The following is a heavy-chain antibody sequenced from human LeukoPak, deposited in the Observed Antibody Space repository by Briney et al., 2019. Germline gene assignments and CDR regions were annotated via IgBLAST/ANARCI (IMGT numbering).Heavy chain of an antibody. J-gene: IGHJ3*02. Sequence: GGSLRLSCAASGFTFSSYTMHWVRQAPGKGLEWVAVTSYDGSNKYYADSVKGRFTISRDNSKNTLYLQMNSLRAEDTAVYYCARAGSGLSIGAFDIWGQGTMVTVSS. CDR1: GFTFSSYT. V-gene: IGHV3-30*04. CDR2: TSYDGSNK. D-gene: IGHD3-10*01. CDR3: ARAGSGLSIGAFDI.